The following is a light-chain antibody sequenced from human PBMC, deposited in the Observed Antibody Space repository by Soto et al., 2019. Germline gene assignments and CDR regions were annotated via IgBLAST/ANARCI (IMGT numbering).Light chain of an antibody. CDR2: GVS. V-gene: IGLV2-23*02. J-gene: IGLJ2*01. Sequence: QSALTQPASVSGSPGQSITISCTGTSSDVGSYNFVSWYQQHPGKAPKLRIYGVSKRASVVSNRFSASKSGNTASLTISGLQAEDEADYYCCSYAGSSTFVVFGGGTKLTVL. CDR3: CSYAGSSTFVV. CDR1: SSDVGSYNF.